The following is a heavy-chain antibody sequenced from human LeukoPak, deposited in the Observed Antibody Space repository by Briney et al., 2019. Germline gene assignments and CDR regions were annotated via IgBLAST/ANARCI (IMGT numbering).Heavy chain of an antibody. V-gene: IGHV3-30*02. J-gene: IGHJ4*02. CDR3: AKVGGSYVDY. CDR1: GFTFGSYG. D-gene: IGHD3-16*01. CDR2: IRYDGSNK. Sequence: GGSLRLSCAASGFTFGSYGMHWVRQAPGKGLEWVAFIRYDGSNKYYADSVKGRFTISRDNSKNTLYLQMNSLRAEDTAVYYCAKVGGSYVDYWGQGTLVTVSS.